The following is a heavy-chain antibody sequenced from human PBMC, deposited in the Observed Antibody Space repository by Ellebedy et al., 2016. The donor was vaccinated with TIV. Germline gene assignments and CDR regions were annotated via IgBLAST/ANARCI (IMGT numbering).Heavy chain of an antibody. J-gene: IGHJ6*02. V-gene: IGHV3-23*01. Sequence: GESLKISCAASGFTFSYYVMSWVRQAPGKGLEWVSAISCRGGSTYYADSVKGRFTISRDNSKNTQYLQMNSLGAEDTAVYYWARRPNYYVMDVWGQGTTVTVSS. CDR2: ISCRGGST. CDR1: GFTFSYYV. D-gene: IGHD6-6*01. CDR3: ARRPNYYVMDV.